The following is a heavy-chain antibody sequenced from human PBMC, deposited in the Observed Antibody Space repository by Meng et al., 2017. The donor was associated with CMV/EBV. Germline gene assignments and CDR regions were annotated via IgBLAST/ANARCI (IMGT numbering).Heavy chain of an antibody. J-gene: IGHJ3*02. V-gene: IGHV3-48*04. CDR1: GFTFSSYW. CDR2: ISSSGASI. Sequence: GESLKISCAASGFTFSSYWMHWVRQAPGKGLEIVSDISSSGASIYYADSVEGRFTISRDNARNSLYLQMNTLRAEDTAVYYCARDETATQSERSAYSPDAFDIWGQGTMVTVSS. CDR3: ARDETATQSERSAYSPDAFDI. D-gene: IGHD3-22*01.